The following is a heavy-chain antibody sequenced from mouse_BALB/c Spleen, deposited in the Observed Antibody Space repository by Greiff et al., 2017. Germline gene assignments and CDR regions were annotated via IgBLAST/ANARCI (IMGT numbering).Heavy chain of an antibody. CDR2: INPSTGYT. J-gene: IGHJ2*01. CDR1: GYTFTSYW. Sequence: QVQLQQSGAELAKPGASVKMSCKASGYTFTSYWMHWVKQRPGQGLEWIGYINPSTGYTEYNQKFKDKATLTADKSSSTAYMQLSSLTSEDSAVYYCARGLARSFDYWGQGTTLTVSS. D-gene: IGHD6-1*01. CDR3: ARGLARSFDY. V-gene: IGHV1-7*01.